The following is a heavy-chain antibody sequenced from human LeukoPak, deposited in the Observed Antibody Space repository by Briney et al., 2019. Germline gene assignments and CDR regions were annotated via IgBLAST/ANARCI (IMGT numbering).Heavy chain of an antibody. J-gene: IGHJ6*03. Sequence: GGSLRLSCAASGFTFSSYSMNWVRQAPGKGLEWVSSISSSSSYIYYADSVKGRFTISRDNSKNTLYLQMSSLRAEDTAVYYCAKLGVSMLRGERDYFYYYMDVWGKGTTVTISS. V-gene: IGHV3-21*04. CDR1: GFTFSSYS. D-gene: IGHD3-10*01. CDR2: ISSSSSYI. CDR3: AKLGVSMLRGERDYFYYYMDV.